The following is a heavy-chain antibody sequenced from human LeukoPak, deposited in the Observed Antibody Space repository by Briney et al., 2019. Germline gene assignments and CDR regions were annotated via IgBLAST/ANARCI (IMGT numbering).Heavy chain of an antibody. CDR1: GFTFSSYW. Sequence: GGSLRLSCAASGFTFSSYWMHWVRQAPGKGLVWVSRINSDGSSTSYADSVKGRFTISRDNAKNTLYLQMNSLRAEDTAVYYCARSEYYYYYMDVWGKGTTVTVSS. CDR2: INSDGSST. CDR3: ARSEYYYYYMDV. V-gene: IGHV3-74*01. J-gene: IGHJ6*03.